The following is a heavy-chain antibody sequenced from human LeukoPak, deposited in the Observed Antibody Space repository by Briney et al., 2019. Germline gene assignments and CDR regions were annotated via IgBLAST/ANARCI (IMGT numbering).Heavy chain of an antibody. CDR1: GFTFSNYF. J-gene: IGHJ4*02. Sequence: AGGSLRLSCTASGFTFSNYFMHWVRQAPGRGLEWVAVISFDGNRQYYADSVKGRFTIARDTSRSTVFLQMNSLRVDDTALYYCVRDKPPGTRYSGSYFFDYWGQGTLVTVSS. D-gene: IGHD1-26*01. V-gene: IGHV3-30-3*01. CDR3: VRDKPPGTRYSGSYFFDY. CDR2: ISFDGNRQ.